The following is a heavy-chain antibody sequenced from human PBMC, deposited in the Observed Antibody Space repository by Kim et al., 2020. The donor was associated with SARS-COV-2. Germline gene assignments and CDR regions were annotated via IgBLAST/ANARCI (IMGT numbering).Heavy chain of an antibody. J-gene: IGHJ4*01. V-gene: IGHV3-7*01. D-gene: IGHD6-19*01. CDR3: ARAPIYSSGWDHFDY. CDR1: GFTFKRYW. Sequence: GGSLRLSCAASGFTFKRYWMSWVRQAPGKGLEWMANIKQDGSEQYYMGSVKGRFTISRANAKNSLYLQMNSLNAEDTAVYYFARAPIYSSGWDHFDYWG. CDR2: IKQDGSEQ.